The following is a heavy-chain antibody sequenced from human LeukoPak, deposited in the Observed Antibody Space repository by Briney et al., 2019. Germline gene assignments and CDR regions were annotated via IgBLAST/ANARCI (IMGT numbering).Heavy chain of an antibody. Sequence: GRSLRLSCAASGFTFSSYGMHWVRQAPGKGLEWVAVIWYDGSNKYYADSVKGRFTISRDISKNTLYLQMNSLRAEDTAVYYCARDRKFWYFDYWGQGTLVTVSS. CDR3: ARDRKFWYFDY. CDR2: IWYDGSNK. J-gene: IGHJ4*02. V-gene: IGHV3-33*01. CDR1: GFTFSSYG.